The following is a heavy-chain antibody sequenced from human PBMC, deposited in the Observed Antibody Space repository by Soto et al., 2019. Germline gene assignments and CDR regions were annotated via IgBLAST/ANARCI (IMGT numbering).Heavy chain of an antibody. CDR1: GFTFSSYG. J-gene: IGHJ5*02. Sequence: GSLRLSCAASGFTFSSYGMHWVRQAPGKGLEWVAVISYDGSNKYYADSVKGRFTISRDNSKNTLYLQMNSLRAEDTAVYYCAKDPRSSWFPNWFDPWGQGTLVTVSS. D-gene: IGHD6-13*01. CDR2: ISYDGSNK. V-gene: IGHV3-30*18. CDR3: AKDPRSSWFPNWFDP.